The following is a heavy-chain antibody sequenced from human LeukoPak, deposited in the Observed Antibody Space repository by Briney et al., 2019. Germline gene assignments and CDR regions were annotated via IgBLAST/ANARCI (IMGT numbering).Heavy chain of an antibody. CDR1: GYTFTGYY. D-gene: IGHD3-10*01. J-gene: IGHJ6*02. Sequence: ASVKVSCKASGYTFTGYYMHWVRQAPGQGLEWMGWINPNSGGTNYAQKFQGRVTMTRDTSISTAYMELSRLRSDDTAVYYCARVCLPGDYYYGIDVWGQGTTVTVSS. CDR3: ARVCLPGDYYYGIDV. V-gene: IGHV1-2*02. CDR2: INPNSGGT.